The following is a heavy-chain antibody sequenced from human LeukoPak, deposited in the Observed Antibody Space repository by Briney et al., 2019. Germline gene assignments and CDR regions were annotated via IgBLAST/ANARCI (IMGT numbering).Heavy chain of an antibody. Sequence: PGGSLRLSCAASGFTFSSYSMNWLRQAPGKGLEGVSSISSSSTYIYYADSLKGRFTISRDNAKNSLYLQMNSLRADDTAVYYCARGADYSNYYYYHMDVWGKGNTVTVSS. D-gene: IGHD4-11*01. CDR2: ISSSSTYI. V-gene: IGHV3-21*01. J-gene: IGHJ6*03. CDR3: ARGADYSNYYYYHMDV. CDR1: GFTFSSYS.